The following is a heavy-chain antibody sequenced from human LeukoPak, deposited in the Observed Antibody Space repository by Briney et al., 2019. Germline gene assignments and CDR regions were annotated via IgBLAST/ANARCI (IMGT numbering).Heavy chain of an antibody. V-gene: IGHV3-30*18. CDR1: GFTFSSYG. J-gene: IGHJ6*02. CDR3: AKDRNYDFWSGYYYYGMDV. Sequence: GRSLRLSCAASGFTFSSYGMHWVRQAPGKGLEWVAVISYDGSNKYYADSVKGRFTISRDNSKNTLYLQMNSLRAEDTAVYYRAKDRNYDFWSGYYYYGMDVWGQGTTVTVSS. CDR2: ISYDGSNK. D-gene: IGHD3-3*01.